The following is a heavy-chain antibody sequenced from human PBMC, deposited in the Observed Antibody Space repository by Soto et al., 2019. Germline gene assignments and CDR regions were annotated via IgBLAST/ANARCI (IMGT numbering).Heavy chain of an antibody. CDR2: IIPILGTA. CDR1: GGSFSSFS. V-gene: IGHV1-69*01. J-gene: IGHJ4*02. CDR3: TSFDSNGYYPQNHY. D-gene: IGHD3-22*01. Sequence: QVILAQSGAEVKKPGSSVKVSCKVSGGSFSSFSINWVRQAPGQRFEWMGGIIPILGTANFTQKFQDRVTFTADESMATADMTLISLTSEATAFYYCTSFDSNGYYPQNHYWGPGTQVTVSS.